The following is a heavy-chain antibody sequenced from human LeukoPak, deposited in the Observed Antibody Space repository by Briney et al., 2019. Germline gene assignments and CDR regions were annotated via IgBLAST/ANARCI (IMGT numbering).Heavy chain of an antibody. CDR1: GYTFTGYY. Sequence: ASVKVSCKASGYTFTGYYMHWVRQAPGQGLEWMGWINPNSGGTNYAQKFQGRVTMTRDTSISTAYMELSRLRSDDTAVYYCARDPAVVTPRYYYYMDVWGKGTTVTVSS. CDR2: INPNSGGT. D-gene: IGHD4-23*01. CDR3: ARDPAVVTPRYYYYMDV. J-gene: IGHJ6*03. V-gene: IGHV1-2*02.